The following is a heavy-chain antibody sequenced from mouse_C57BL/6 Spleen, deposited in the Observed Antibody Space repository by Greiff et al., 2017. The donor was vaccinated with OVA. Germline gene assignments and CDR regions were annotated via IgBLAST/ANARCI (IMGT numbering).Heavy chain of an antibody. CDR1: GYTFTEYT. CDR2: FYPGSGSI. CDR3: ARHEGDYDYDNYFDY. J-gene: IGHJ2*01. Sequence: VHLVESGAELVKPGASVKLSCKASGYTFTEYTIHWVKQRSGQGLEWIGWFYPGSGSIKYNEKFKDKATLTADKSSSTVYMELSRLTSEDSAVYFCARHEGDYDYDNYFDYWGQGTTLTVSS. V-gene: IGHV1-62-2*01. D-gene: IGHD2-4*01.